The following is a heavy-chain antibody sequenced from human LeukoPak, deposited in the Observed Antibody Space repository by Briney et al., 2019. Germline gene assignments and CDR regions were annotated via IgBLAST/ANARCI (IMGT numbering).Heavy chain of an antibody. CDR3: ARSWYRSFDI. Sequence: GGSLRLSCAASGFTFSTYXMXWVRQAPGXXLVWVSRINSDGSSTXYADSVKGRFTVSRDNAKNTLYLQMNSLRAEDTAVYYCARSWYRSFDIWGQGTMVTVSS. D-gene: IGHD1-1*01. J-gene: IGHJ3*02. V-gene: IGHV3-74*01. CDR2: INSDGSST. CDR1: GFTFSTYX.